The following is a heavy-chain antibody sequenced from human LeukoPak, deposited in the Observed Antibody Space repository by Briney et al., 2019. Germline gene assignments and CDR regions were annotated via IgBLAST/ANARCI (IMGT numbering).Heavy chain of an antibody. Sequence: ASVKVSCKASGYTFTSYGISWVRQAPGQGLEWMGWISAYNGNTNYAQKFQGRVTMTRDTSISTAYMELSRLRSDDTAVYYCAGLGYSSSWGQGTLVTVSS. CDR3: AGLGYSSS. CDR2: ISAYNGNT. V-gene: IGHV1-18*01. D-gene: IGHD6-13*01. CDR1: GYTFTSYG. J-gene: IGHJ4*02.